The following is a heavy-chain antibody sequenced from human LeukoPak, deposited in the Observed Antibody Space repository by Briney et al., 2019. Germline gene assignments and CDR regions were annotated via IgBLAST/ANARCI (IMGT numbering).Heavy chain of an antibody. CDR1: KFTVSSNY. Sequence: GGSLRLSCAASKFTVSSNYMSWVRQAPGKGLEWVALISYDGNNQYYADSVKGRFTISRDNSKNTLYLQMNSLRAEDTAVYYCAKYSSSSNYYYGMDVWGQGTTVTVSS. V-gene: IGHV3-30*18. CDR3: AKYSSSSNYYYGMDV. J-gene: IGHJ6*02. D-gene: IGHD6-6*01. CDR2: ISYDGNNQ.